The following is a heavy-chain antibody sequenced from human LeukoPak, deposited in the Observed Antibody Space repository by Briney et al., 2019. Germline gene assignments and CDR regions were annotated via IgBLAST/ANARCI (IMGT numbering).Heavy chain of an antibody. CDR1: GFTFNTYG. V-gene: IGHV3-30*18. CDR2: ISSDGTSK. Sequence: GGSLRLSCAASGFTFNTYGMHWVRQAPGKVLEWVAGISSDGTSKDYADSVKGRFTISRDNSKNTMYLQVNSLRAEDTAVYYCAKAAYCTSTSCHFSGYAQRPLDSWGQGTLVTVSS. J-gene: IGHJ4*02. D-gene: IGHD2-2*01. CDR3: AKAAYCTSTSCHFSGYAQRPLDS.